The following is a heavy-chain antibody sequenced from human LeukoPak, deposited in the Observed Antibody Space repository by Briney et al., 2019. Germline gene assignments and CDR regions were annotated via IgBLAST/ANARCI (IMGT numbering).Heavy chain of an antibody. J-gene: IGHJ5*02. V-gene: IGHV4-34*01. CDR3: ARRKTYYYDSSGYLNWFDP. Sequence: SETLSLTCAVYGGSFSGYYWSWIRQPPGKGLEWIGEINHSGSTNYNPSLKSRVTISVDTSKNQFSLKLSSVTAADTAVYYCARRKTYYYDSSGYLNWFDPWGQGTLVTVSS. D-gene: IGHD3-22*01. CDR2: INHSGST. CDR1: GGSFSGYY.